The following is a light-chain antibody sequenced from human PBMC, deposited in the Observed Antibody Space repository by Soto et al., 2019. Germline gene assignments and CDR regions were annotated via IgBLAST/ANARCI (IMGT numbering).Light chain of an antibody. Sequence: EIVLTQSPGTLSLSPGEGATLSCRASQTISSFLAWYQQKRGQAPRLLIHGASNRATGIPDRFSGSGSGTDFTLTSTRLEPEDFAVDYCKPYGGSPRTLGQGTKVEIK. CDR3: KPYGGSPRT. V-gene: IGKV3-20*01. CDR1: QTISSF. CDR2: GAS. J-gene: IGKJ1*01.